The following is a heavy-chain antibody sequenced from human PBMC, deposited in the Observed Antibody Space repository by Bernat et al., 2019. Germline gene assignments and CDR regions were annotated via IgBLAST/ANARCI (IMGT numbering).Heavy chain of an antibody. J-gene: IGHJ4*02. CDR1: GASIRSNY. Sequence: QVQLQESGPGLVKPSETLSLTCIVSGASIRSNYWSWIRQPPGKGLEWIGYFDYTGSTNYNPSLKSRVTISGDTSRNQFSLKLYSVTAADTAVDYCAREISSAYYHFDYWGQGSLVTVSS. CDR3: AREISSAYYHFDY. D-gene: IGHD6-19*01. V-gene: IGHV4-59*01. CDR2: FDYTGST.